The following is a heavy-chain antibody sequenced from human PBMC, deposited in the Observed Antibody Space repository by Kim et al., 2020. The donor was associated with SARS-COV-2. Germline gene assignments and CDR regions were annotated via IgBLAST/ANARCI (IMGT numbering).Heavy chain of an antibody. V-gene: IGHV2-5*02. CDR2: IYWDDDK. J-gene: IGHJ4*02. D-gene: IGHD3-10*01. CDR3: AHGKNMVRGVIYYFDY. Sequence: SGPTLVNPTQTLTLTCTFSGFSLSTSGVGVGWIRQPPGKALEWLALIYWDDDKRYSPSLKSRLTITKDTSKNQVVLTMTNMDPVDTATYYCAHGKNMVRGVIYYFDYWGQGTLVTVSS. CDR1: GFSLSTSGVG.